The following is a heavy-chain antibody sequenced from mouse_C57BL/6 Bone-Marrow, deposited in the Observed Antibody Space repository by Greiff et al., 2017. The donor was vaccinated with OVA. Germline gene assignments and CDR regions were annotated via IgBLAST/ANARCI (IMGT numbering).Heavy chain of an antibody. Sequence: QVQLQQPGAELVRPGTSVKLSCNASGYTFTSYWMHWVKQRPGQGLEWIGVIDPSDSYTNYNQKFKGKATLTVDTSSSTAYMQLSSLTSEDSAVYYCAYFDYWGQGTTLTVSS. CDR2: IDPSDSYT. CDR1: GYTFTSYW. V-gene: IGHV1-59*01. J-gene: IGHJ2*01. CDR3: AYFDY.